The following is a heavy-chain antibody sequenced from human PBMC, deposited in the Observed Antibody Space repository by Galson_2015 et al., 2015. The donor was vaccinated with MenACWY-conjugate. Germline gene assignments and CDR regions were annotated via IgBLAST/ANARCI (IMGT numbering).Heavy chain of an antibody. Sequence: PALVKPTQTLTLTCTLSGFSLSTSGMRVNWVRQPPGKALEWLARIDWDDDKLYNTSLRTRLTISKDTSKNQVVLTMTNMDPVDTATYYCVRTSYCSGGRCYSPFDFWGQGTLVTVSS. CDR2: IDWDDDK. D-gene: IGHD2-15*01. CDR1: GFSLSTSGMR. J-gene: IGHJ4*02. V-gene: IGHV2-70*04. CDR3: VRTSYCSGGRCYSPFDF.